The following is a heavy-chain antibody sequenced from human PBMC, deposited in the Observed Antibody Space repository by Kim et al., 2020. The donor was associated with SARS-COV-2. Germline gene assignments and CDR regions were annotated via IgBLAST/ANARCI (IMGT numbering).Heavy chain of an antibody. J-gene: IGHJ1*01. D-gene: IGHD2-15*01. CDR1: GYTFTTYA. Sequence: ASVKVSCKASGYTFTTYAMHWVRQAPGQRLEWMGWINADNDNIKYSQKFQGRVTITRDTSASTAYMELSSLRSEDTAVYYCARDRRYCSGGSCYSAWYFQHWGQGTLVTVSS. V-gene: IGHV1-3*01. CDR3: ARDRRYCSGGSCYSAWYFQH. CDR2: INADNDNI.